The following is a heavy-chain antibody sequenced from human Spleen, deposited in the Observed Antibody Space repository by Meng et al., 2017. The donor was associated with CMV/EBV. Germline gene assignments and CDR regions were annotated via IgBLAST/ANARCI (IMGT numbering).Heavy chain of an antibody. V-gene: IGHV1-2*02. CDR1: VTGQY. CDR2: INPNSGGT. CDR3: ARGGGKTYYDFWSAYYMN. J-gene: IGHJ4*02. Sequence: VTGQYIHWVRQAPGHGLEWMGWINPNSGGTNYEQKFQGRVTMTRDTSISTAYMELSSLRSDDTAVYYCARGGGKTYYDFWSAYYMNWGQGTLVTVSS. D-gene: IGHD3-3*01.